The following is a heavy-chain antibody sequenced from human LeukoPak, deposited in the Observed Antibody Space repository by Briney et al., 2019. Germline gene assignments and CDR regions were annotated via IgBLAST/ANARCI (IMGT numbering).Heavy chain of an antibody. CDR2: ISAYNGNT. D-gene: IGHD6-6*01. Sequence: ASVKVSCKASGYTFTSYGISWVRQAPGQGLEWMGWISAYNGNTNYAQKLQGRVTMTIDTSTSTAYMELRSLRSDDTAVYYCASSEYSSSYFDYWGQGTLVTVSS. CDR1: GYTFTSYG. V-gene: IGHV1-18*01. J-gene: IGHJ4*02. CDR3: ASSEYSSSYFDY.